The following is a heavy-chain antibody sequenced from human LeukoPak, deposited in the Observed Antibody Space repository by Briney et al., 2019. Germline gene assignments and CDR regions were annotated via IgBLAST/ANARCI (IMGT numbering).Heavy chain of an antibody. D-gene: IGHD3-16*01. Sequence: GGSLRLSCAASGFTVSTYGLHWVRQAPGKGLEWVAVISYDGSRKFYADPVKGRFTISRDNSQNTLYLQMNSLRDEDTAIYYCAPERWGDALDIWGQGTLVTVSS. CDR3: APERWGDALDI. J-gene: IGHJ3*02. V-gene: IGHV3-30*03. CDR2: ISYDGSRK. CDR1: GFTVSTYG.